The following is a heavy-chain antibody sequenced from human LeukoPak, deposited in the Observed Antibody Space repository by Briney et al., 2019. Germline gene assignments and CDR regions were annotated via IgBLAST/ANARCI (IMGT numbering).Heavy chain of an antibody. Sequence: SETLSLTCTVSGGSISSYYWSWIRQPPGKGLEWIGYIYYSGSTNYNLSLKSRVTISVDTSKNQFSLKLSSVTAADTAVYSCXXXXXXXXXXXXQWRVAQHWFDPWGQGTLVTVSS. CDR1: GGSISSYY. CDR2: IYYSGST. CDR3: XXXXXXXXXXXXQWRVAQHWFDP. J-gene: IGHJ5*02. V-gene: IGHV4-59*08. D-gene: IGHD2-15*01.